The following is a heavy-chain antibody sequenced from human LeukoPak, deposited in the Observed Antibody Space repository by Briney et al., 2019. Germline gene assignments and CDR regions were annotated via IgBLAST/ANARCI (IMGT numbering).Heavy chain of an antibody. CDR3: ARVRNALAYRGAGGFDP. V-gene: IGHV4-34*01. CDR2: INHSGST. J-gene: IGHJ5*02. CDR1: GGSFSGYY. D-gene: IGHD1-1*01. Sequence: SETLSLTCAVYGGSFSGYYWSWIRQPPGKGLEWIGEINHSGSTNYNPSLKSRVTISVDTSKNQFSLRLSSVTAADTAAYYCARVRNALAYRGAGGFDPWGQGTLVTVSS.